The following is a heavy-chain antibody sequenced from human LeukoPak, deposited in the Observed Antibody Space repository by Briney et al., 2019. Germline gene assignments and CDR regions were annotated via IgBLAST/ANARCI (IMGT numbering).Heavy chain of an antibody. CDR2: INPNVGST. V-gene: IGHV1-46*01. CDR3: ARALSGASRMGNDY. D-gene: IGHD2-15*01. Sequence: GASVKVSCKASGYTFTSYYMHWVRQAPGQGLEWMGIINPNVGSTSYAQKFQGRVAMTRDTSTTTVYMELSSLRSEDTAVYYCARALSGASRMGNDYWGQGTLVTVSS. J-gene: IGHJ4*02. CDR1: GYTFTSYY.